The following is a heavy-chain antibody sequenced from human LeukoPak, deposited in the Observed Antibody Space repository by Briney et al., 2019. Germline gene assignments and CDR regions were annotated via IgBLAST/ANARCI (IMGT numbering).Heavy chain of an antibody. V-gene: IGHV3-66*01. CDR2: IYSGGNT. D-gene: IGHD4/OR15-4a*01. CDR1: GFTVSSNY. Sequence: QPGGSLRLSCAASGFTVSSNYMTWVRQAPGKGLEWVSVIYSGGNTYYADSVKGRFTISRDNTKNTLYLQMNSLRADDTAVYYCARGARGAYFDYWGQGTLVTVSS. CDR3: ARGARGAYFDY. J-gene: IGHJ4*02.